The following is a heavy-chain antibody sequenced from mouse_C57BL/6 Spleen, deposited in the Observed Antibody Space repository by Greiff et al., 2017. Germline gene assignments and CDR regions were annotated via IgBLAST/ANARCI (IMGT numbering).Heavy chain of an antibody. CDR2: INPSSGYT. J-gene: IGHJ4*01. CDR1: GYTFTSYT. V-gene: IGHV1-4*01. Sequence: VQLQQSGAELARPGASVKMSCKASGYTFTSYTMHWVKQRPGQGLEWIGYINPSSGYTKYNQKFKDKATLTADKSSSTAYMQLSSLTSEDSAVYYCARWGIGDYDEGARDYWGQGTSVTVSS. D-gene: IGHD2-4*01. CDR3: ARWGIGDYDEGARDY.